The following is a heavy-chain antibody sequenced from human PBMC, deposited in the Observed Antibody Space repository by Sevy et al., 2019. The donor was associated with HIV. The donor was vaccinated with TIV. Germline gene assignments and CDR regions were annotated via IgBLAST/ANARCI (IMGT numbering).Heavy chain of an antibody. CDR2: ISSSGSTI. CDR3: AREGLLWFGEFYPFDP. Sequence: GGSLRLSCAASGFTFSDYYMSWIRQAPGKGLEWVSYISSSGSTIYYADSVKGRFTISRDNAKNPLYLQMNSLRAEDTAVYYCAREGLLWFGEFYPFDPWGQGTLVTVSS. CDR1: GFTFSDYY. J-gene: IGHJ5*02. V-gene: IGHV3-11*01. D-gene: IGHD3-10*01.